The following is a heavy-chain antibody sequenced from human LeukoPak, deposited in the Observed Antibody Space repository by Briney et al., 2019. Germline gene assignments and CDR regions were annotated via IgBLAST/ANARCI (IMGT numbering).Heavy chain of an antibody. CDR1: GYTFTSYG. Sequence: GASVKVSCKAYGYTFTSYGISWVRQAPGQGLEWMGWISTRDGRRNFAKNVQGRVTLTTDTSTSTVYMELTRLTSDDTAMYYCARAQTGPPGVAFDIWGQGTMVTVSS. CDR3: ARAQTGPPGVAFDI. V-gene: IGHV1-18*01. D-gene: IGHD1-1*01. J-gene: IGHJ3*02. CDR2: ISTRDGRR.